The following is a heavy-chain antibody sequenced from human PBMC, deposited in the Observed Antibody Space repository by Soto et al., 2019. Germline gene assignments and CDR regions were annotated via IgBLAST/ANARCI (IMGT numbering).Heavy chain of an antibody. CDR3: ARGPYYDLIWNYYYMDV. V-gene: IGHV1-18*01. Sequence: SLQVSCKASGYTLAALGVSLVRQAPGQGLEWMGWISTNNGDTSYAQKFQGRVTISVHTSKNHFSLRLTSVTAADTAVYYCARGPYYDLIWNYYYMDVWGKGTTVSVSS. D-gene: IGHD3-16*01. CDR2: ISTNNGDT. CDR1: GYTLAALG. J-gene: IGHJ6*03.